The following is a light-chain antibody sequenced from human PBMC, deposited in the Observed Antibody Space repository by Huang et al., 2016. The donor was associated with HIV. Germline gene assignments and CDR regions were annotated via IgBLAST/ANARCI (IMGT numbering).Light chain of an antibody. CDR1: QSVGTY. CDR3: QQSYGALSS. J-gene: IGKJ5*01. V-gene: IGKV1-39*01. CDR2: SAS. Sequence: IQMTQSPTSLSASVGDRVFISCRTSQSVGTYLNWYQQKPGKAPKLLISSASTLHSGVPSRISGGGSGTVFTLTISGLQLDDFATYFCQQSYGALSSFGPGTRL.